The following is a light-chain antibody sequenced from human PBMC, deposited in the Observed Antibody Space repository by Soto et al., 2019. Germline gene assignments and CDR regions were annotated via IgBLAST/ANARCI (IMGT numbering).Light chain of an antibody. CDR1: ESIDFN. J-gene: IGKJ4*01. V-gene: IGKV3-15*01. CDR3: QQYNNWLT. Sequence: EIVMTQSPATLSVSPGERVTLSCRASESIDFNLAWYQQKPGQAPRLLIYGASNRATGIPARFSGSGSGTEFTLSISSLQSEDVALYYCQQYNNWLTFGGGTKVDI. CDR2: GAS.